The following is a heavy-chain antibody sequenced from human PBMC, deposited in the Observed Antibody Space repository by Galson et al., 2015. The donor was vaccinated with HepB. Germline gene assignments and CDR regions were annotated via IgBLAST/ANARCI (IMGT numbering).Heavy chain of an antibody. D-gene: IGHD5-18*01. J-gene: IGHJ4*02. CDR3: ARDRYSYGSLPLDY. CDR2: ISSSSSTI. V-gene: IGHV3-48*04. Sequence: SLRLSCAASGFTFSSYSMNWVRQAPGKGLEWVSYISSSSSTIYYADSVKGRFTISRDNAKNSLYLQMNSLRAEDTAVYYCARDRYSYGSLPLDYWGQGTLVTVSS. CDR1: GFTFSSYS.